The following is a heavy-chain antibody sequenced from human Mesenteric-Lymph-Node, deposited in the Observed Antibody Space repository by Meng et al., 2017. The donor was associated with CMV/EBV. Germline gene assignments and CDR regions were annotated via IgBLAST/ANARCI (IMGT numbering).Heavy chain of an antibody. Sequence: ESLKISCTVSGGSISSSSYYWGWIRQPPGKGLEWIGSIYYSGSTYYNPSLRSRVTISVDTSKNQFSLKLNSVTAADTAVYYCAREGRGAYSYGNFDYWGQGTLVTVSS. D-gene: IGHD5-18*01. V-gene: IGHV4-39*07. CDR2: IYYSGST. CDR3: AREGRGAYSYGNFDY. CDR1: GGSISSSSYY. J-gene: IGHJ4*02.